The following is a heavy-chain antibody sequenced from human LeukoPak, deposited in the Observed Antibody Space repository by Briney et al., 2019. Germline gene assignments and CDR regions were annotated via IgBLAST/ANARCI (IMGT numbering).Heavy chain of an antibody. J-gene: IGHJ4*02. CDR2: IGASGDST. V-gene: IGHV3-23*01. D-gene: IGHD5-24*01. CDR1: GFTFSSHA. CDR3: TRDPFDN. Sequence: GGSLRLSCVPSGFTFSSHAMHRVRQAPGKGLEWVSLIGASGDSTYYADSVKGRFTISRGNSKNTLYLQVNSLRAEDTGVYYCTRDPFDNWGQGTLVTVSS.